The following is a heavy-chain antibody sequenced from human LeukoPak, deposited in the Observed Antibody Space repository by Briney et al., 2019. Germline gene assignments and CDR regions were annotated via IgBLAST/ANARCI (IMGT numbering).Heavy chain of an antibody. V-gene: IGHV1-2*02. CDR1: GYTFTGYY. Sequence: ASVKVSCKASGYTFTGYYMHWVRQAPGQGLEWMGWINPNSGGTNYAQKFQGRVTMTRDTSISTAYMELSRLRSDDTAVYYCARGGRWSSSWYVPFDYWGQGTLVTVSS. J-gene: IGHJ4*02. CDR3: ARGGRWSSSWYVPFDY. D-gene: IGHD6-13*01. CDR2: INPNSGGT.